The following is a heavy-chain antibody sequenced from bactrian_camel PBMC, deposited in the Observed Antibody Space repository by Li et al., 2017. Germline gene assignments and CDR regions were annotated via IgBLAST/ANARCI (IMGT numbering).Heavy chain of an antibody. J-gene: IGHJ6*01. Sequence: HVQLVESGGGSVQAGGSLRLSCVVYKYTYGAYSMGWFRQAPGKEREGVAALYIGTGSTYYADFAEGRSTISHDNAKNMLYLDMNNLKPEDTAMYYCAIGLHLEVMGSWADADFEYWGQGTQVTVS. CDR2: LYIGTGST. D-gene: IGHD3*01. CDR3: AIGLHLEVMGSWADADFEY. V-gene: IGHV3S55*01. CDR1: KYTYGAYS.